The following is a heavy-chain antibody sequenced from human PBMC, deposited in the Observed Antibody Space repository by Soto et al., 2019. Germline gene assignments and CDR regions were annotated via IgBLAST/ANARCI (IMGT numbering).Heavy chain of an antibody. V-gene: IGHV3-21*01. J-gene: IGHJ4*02. CDR2: ISSSSSYI. D-gene: IGHD6-19*01. CDR3: ARDRYSSGRAPFDY. Sequence: GGSLRLSWAASGFTFSSYSMNWVRQAPGKGLEWVSSISSSSSYIYYADSVKGRFTISRDNAKNSLYLQMNSLRAEDTAVYYCARDRYSSGRAPFDYWGQGTLVTVSS. CDR1: GFTFSSYS.